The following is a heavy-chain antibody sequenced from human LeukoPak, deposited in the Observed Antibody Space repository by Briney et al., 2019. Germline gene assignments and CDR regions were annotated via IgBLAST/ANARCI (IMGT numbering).Heavy chain of an antibody. D-gene: IGHD3-22*01. CDR2: INHSGST. J-gene: IGHJ4*02. Sequence: PSETLSLTCAVYGGSFSGCYWSWIRQPPGKGLEWIGEINHSGSTNYNPSLKSRVTISVDTSKNQFSLKLSSVTAADTAVYYCARKGGRYYDSSGYYYANWGQGTLVTVSS. CDR1: GGSFSGCY. CDR3: ARKGGRYYDSSGYYYAN. V-gene: IGHV4-34*01.